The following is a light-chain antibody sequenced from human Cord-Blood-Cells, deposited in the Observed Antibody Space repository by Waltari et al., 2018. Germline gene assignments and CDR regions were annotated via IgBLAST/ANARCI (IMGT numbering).Light chain of an antibody. V-gene: IGKV3-15*01. CDR1: QSVSSN. CDR3: QQYNNWPLT. CDR2: GAS. Sequence: EIVMTQSPATLSVSPAERATLSCRASQSVSSNVAWYQQKPGQAPRPLIYGASTRASGIPARFSGSGSGTEFTLTISSLQSEDFAAYYCQQYNNWPLTFGGGTKVEIK. J-gene: IGKJ4*02.